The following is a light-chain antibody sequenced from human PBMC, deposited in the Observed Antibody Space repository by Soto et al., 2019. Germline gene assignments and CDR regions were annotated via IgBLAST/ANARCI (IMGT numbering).Light chain of an antibody. CDR1: QTLSIGS. CDR3: QQRYRWPRT. Sequence: EIVLTQSPGILSLSPGERASLPCGASQTLSIGSLAWYQQKPGQAPRLLIYDASNRATGIPAGFSGSGSGTDFTLSISSLEPEDFAVYYCQQRYRWPRTFGQGTKVDIK. J-gene: IGKJ1*01. CDR2: DAS. V-gene: IGKV3-11*01.